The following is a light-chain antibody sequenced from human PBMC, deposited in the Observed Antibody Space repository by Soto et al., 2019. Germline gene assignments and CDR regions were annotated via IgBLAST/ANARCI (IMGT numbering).Light chain of an antibody. CDR3: QQYNNWPPIT. CDR2: GAS. J-gene: IGKJ5*01. Sequence: EIVMTQSPATLSVYSGERATLSCTASQSVSSNLSWYQQKPGQAPRLLIYGASTRATGIPARFSGSGSGTEFTLTISSLQSEDFAVYYCQQYNNWPPITFGQGTRLEIK. CDR1: QSVSSN. V-gene: IGKV3-15*01.